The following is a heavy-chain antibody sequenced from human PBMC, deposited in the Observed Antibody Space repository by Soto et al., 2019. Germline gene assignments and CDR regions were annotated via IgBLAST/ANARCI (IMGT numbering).Heavy chain of an antibody. J-gene: IGHJ4*02. Sequence: QVQLVESGGGVVQPGRSLRLSCAGSGFIFSNYGMHWVRQAPGKGLEWVAFISYDGSDILYADSVKGRFTISRDNSKSTLFLHMNRPRAEDTAVYFCAIVRVADSPLDHWGQASLVTVSS. CDR2: ISYDGSDI. D-gene: IGHD3-10*02. CDR3: AIVRVADSPLDH. V-gene: IGHV3-30*03. CDR1: GFIFSNYG.